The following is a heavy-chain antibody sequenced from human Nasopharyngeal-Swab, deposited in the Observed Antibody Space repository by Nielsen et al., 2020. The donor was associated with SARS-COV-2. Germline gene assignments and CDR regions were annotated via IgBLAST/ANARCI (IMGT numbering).Heavy chain of an antibody. D-gene: IGHD1-7*01. Sequence: WVRQAPGHGLEWMGIINPTDGSTSYAQKFEGRVTMTRVTSTSTVYMELNSLRSEDTAVYYCARVLPFRITGTSGMDVWGQGTTVTVSS. J-gene: IGHJ6*02. V-gene: IGHV1-46*01. CDR3: ARVLPFRITGTSGMDV. CDR2: INPTDGST.